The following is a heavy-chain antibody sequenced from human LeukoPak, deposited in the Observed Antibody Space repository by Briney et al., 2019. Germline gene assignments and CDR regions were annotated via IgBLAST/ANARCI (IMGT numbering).Heavy chain of an antibody. CDR1: GYSISSGYY. J-gene: IGHJ3*02. V-gene: IGHV4-38-2*02. CDR2: IYHSGST. D-gene: IGHD3-22*01. CDR3: AKHSYYYDSSGSTYAFDI. Sequence: SETLSLTCTVSGYSISSGYYWGWIRQPPGKGLEWIGTIYHSGSTYYNPSLKSRVTISVDTSKNQFSLKLSSVTAADTAVYYCAKHSYYYDSSGSTYAFDIWGQGTMVTVSS.